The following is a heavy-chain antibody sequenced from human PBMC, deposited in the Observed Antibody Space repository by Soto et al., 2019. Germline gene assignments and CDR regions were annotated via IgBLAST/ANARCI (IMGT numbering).Heavy chain of an antibody. CDR2: INSGGNT. J-gene: IGHJ3*02. V-gene: IGHV3-66*01. CDR1: GFGVSNNY. Sequence: GGSLRLSCAASGFGVSNNYMSWVRQAPGKGLEWVSAINSGGNTYYADSVKGRFTISRDNSKNTVYLQMNSVGAEDTAVYYCARDRFMYYYDSSGFEPTDAFDIWGQGTMVTVSS. D-gene: IGHD3-22*01. CDR3: ARDRFMYYYDSSGFEPTDAFDI.